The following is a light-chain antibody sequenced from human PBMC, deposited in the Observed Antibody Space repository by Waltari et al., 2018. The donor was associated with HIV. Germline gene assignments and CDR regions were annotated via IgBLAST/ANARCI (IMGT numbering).Light chain of an antibody. V-gene: IGKV1-27*01. Sequence: DIQLTQSPSSVSASVGDRVSITCRASEDVRNFLAWYQHKPGRVPSLLIYAASTLYSGVASRFSGTGSGTDFTLTINSLQPEDVATYYCQKYNSAPRTFGPGTKLEI. CDR2: AAS. CDR3: QKYNSAPRT. CDR1: EDVRNF. J-gene: IGKJ2*01.